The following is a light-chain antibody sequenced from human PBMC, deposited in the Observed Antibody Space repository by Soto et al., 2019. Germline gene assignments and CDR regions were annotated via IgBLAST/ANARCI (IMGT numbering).Light chain of an antibody. Sequence: EIVLTQSPGTLSLSPGERATLSCRASQSVSSSYLAWYQQKPGQAPRLLIYGASSRATGIPERFSGSGSGTDFTLTISRLEPEDFAVDYCQQYGSSPIVTFGPGTKVDIK. CDR1: QSVSSSY. V-gene: IGKV3-20*01. J-gene: IGKJ3*01. CDR3: QQYGSSPIVT. CDR2: GAS.